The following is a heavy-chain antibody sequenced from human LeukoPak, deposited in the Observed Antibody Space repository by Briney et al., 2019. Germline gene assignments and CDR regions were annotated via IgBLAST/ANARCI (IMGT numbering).Heavy chain of an antibody. Sequence: SETLSLTCTVSGGSISSASYYWGWIRQPPGKGLEWIGSIYYSGNTYYNPSLKSRVTISVDTSKNQFSLKLSSVTAADTAVYCCARRLGSSWAAGVYWFDPWGQGTLVTVSS. V-gene: IGHV4-39*01. J-gene: IGHJ5*02. CDR3: ARRLGSSWAAGVYWFDP. CDR2: IYYSGNT. D-gene: IGHD6-13*01. CDR1: GGSISSASYY.